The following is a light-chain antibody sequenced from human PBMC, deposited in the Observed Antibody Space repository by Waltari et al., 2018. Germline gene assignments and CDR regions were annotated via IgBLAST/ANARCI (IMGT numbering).Light chain of an antibody. CDR3: SSLTSSTTGI. J-gene: IGLJ2*01. Sequence: SALTQPDSVSGSPGQSITISCSGFSSDSGGYEYVSWYQQHPGKAAKVIIYDVSNRPSGVSTRFTGSNAGSSASLTISGLQAEGEADYYCSSLTSSTTGIFGGGTKLTVL. CDR1: SSDSGGYEY. CDR2: DVS. V-gene: IGLV2-14*01.